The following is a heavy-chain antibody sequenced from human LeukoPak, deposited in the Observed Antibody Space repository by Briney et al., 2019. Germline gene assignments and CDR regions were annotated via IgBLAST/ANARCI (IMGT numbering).Heavy chain of an antibody. CDR3: ARIYCTNGVCYSGGYFDY. V-gene: IGHV4-39*01. Sequence: SETLSLTCTVSGGSISSSSYYWGWIRQPPGKGLEWIGSIYYSGSTYYNPSLKSRVSISVDTPKNQFSLKLSSVTAADTAVYYCARIYCTNGVCYSGGYFDYWGQGTLVTVSS. CDR1: GGSISSSSYY. J-gene: IGHJ4*02. CDR2: IYYSGST. D-gene: IGHD2-8*01.